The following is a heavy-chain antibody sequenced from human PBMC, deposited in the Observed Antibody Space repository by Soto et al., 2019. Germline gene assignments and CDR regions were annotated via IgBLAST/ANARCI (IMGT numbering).Heavy chain of an antibody. CDR1: GYTFTSYG. J-gene: IGHJ4*02. CDR3: ARWALEYYYDSSGYFLDY. Sequence: ASVKVSCKASGYTFTSYGISWVRQAPGQGLEWMGWISAYNGNTNYAQKFQGRVTITADESTSTAYMELSSLRSEDTAVYYCARWALEYYYDSSGYFLDYWGQGTLVTVSS. D-gene: IGHD3-22*01. V-gene: IGHV1-18*04. CDR2: ISAYNGNT.